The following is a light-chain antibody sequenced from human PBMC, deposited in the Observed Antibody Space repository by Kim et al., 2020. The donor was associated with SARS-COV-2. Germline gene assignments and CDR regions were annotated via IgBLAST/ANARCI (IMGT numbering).Light chain of an antibody. J-gene: IGKJ1*01. CDR2: ATS. CDR3: QQSYSTPRT. Sequence: ASVGDRVTITCRASQNITTYLNWYPQKPGKAPKLLIYATSSLQSGVPSRFSGSGSGADFTLNISSLQPEDFATYYCQQSYSTPRTFGQGTKVDIK. V-gene: IGKV1-39*01. CDR1: QNITTY.